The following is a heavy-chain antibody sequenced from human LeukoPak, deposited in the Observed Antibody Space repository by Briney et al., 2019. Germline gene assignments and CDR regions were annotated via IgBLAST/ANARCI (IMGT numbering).Heavy chain of an antibody. Sequence: GGSLRLSCAASGFTFSSYGMSWVRQAPGKGLEWVSAISGSGGSTYYADSVKGRFTISRDNSKNTLYLQMNSLRAEDTAVYYCARVGSSGIYAFDIWGQGTMVTVSS. D-gene: IGHD3-22*01. J-gene: IGHJ3*02. CDR1: GFTFSSYG. V-gene: IGHV3-23*01. CDR3: ARVGSSGIYAFDI. CDR2: ISGSGGST.